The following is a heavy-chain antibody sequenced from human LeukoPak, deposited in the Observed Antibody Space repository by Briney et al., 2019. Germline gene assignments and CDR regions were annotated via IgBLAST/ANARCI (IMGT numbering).Heavy chain of an antibody. Sequence: GGSLRLSCAASGISFRNYAMSWVRQAPARGPEWVSSLRGNDETFYADSVKGRFTLSRDDSRNTVYLQLNNLRVEDTAIYYCAKASWVSDPDAIRGGQGTQVTVSS. CDR1: GISFRNYA. CDR2: LRGNDET. J-gene: IGHJ4*02. D-gene: IGHD3-10*01. CDR3: AKASWVSDPDAIR. V-gene: IGHV3-23*01.